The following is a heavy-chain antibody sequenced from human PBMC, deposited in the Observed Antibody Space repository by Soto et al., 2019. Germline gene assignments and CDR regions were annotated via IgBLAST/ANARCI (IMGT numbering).Heavy chain of an antibody. V-gene: IGHV4-59*08. J-gene: IGHJ4*02. Sequence: QVQLQASGPGLVTTSESLSITCPVSGGAINSYYWSWIRQPPGKGLECIGYIYYSGSTNYNPSLMSRVTISLEPSKDQCSLNLRSVTAANTAVYYFARHNDSWCQGTQVTVSS. CDR2: IYYSGST. CDR1: GGAINSYY. CDR3: ARHNDS.